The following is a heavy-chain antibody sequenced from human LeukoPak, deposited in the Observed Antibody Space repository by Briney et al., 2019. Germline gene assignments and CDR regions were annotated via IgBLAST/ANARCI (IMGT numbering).Heavy chain of an antibody. CDR3: ARGAVAVRNAFDI. CDR1: GDSVSSNSAA. CDR2: TYYSSKWYN. V-gene: IGHV6-1*01. J-gene: IGHJ3*02. Sequence: PSQTLSLTCATSGDSVSSNSAAWNWIRQSPSRGLEWLGRTYYSSKWYNDYAVSVKSRITINPDTSKNQLTLQLNSVTPEDTAVYYCARGAVAVRNAFDIWGQGTRVTVSS. D-gene: IGHD6-19*01.